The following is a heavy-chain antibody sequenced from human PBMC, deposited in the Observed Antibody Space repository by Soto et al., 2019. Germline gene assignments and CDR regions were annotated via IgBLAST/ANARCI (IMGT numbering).Heavy chain of an antibody. V-gene: IGHV3-15*01. Sequence: EVQLVESGGGLAKPGGSLRLSCAASGFTFSNAWMSWVRQAPGKGLEWVGRIKTKTDGGTTDYAAPVKGRFTISRDDSKNTLYLQMNSLKTEDTAVYYCTTGAGYNWNDGVAFDVWGQGTMVTVSS. D-gene: IGHD1-1*01. CDR3: TTGAGYNWNDGVAFDV. J-gene: IGHJ3*01. CDR2: IKTKTDGGTT. CDR1: GFTFSNAW.